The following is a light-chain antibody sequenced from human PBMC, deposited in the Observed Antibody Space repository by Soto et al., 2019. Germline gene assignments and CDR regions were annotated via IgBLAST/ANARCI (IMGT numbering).Light chain of an antibody. Sequence: EIVMTQSPATLSESPGERATLSCRASQSVNSNLAWYQQKPGQAPRLLIYRASTRATGIPARFSGSGSGTDFSLTISRLEPEDFAVYFCQQYGSSPLTFGGGTRWIS. CDR2: RAS. J-gene: IGKJ4*01. CDR1: QSVNSN. CDR3: QQYGSSPLT. V-gene: IGKV3-15*01.